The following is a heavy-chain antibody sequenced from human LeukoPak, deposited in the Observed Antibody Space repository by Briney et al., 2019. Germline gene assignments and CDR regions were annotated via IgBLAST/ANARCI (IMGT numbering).Heavy chain of an antibody. CDR1: GYTFTSYD. V-gene: IGHV1-8*03. CDR3: ARGRPAIIAARGGRWVDP. CDR2: MNPNSGNT. Sequence: GASVKVSCKASGYTFTSYDINWVRQATGQGLEWMGWMNPNSGNTGYAQKFQGRVTITRNTSISTAYMELSSLRSEDTAVYYCARGRPAIIAARGGRWVDPWGQGTLVTVSS. D-gene: IGHD6-6*01. J-gene: IGHJ5*02.